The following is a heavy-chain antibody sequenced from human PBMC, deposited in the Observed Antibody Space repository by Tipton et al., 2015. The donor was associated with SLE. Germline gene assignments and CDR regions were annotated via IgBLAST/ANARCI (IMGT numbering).Heavy chain of an antibody. CDR1: GGSFSGYY. J-gene: IGHJ3*02. V-gene: IGHV4-34*01. CDR3: ARIGGNSGEFDI. Sequence: TLSLTCAVYGGSFSGYYWSWIRQPPGKGLEWIGEINHSGSTNYNPSLKSRVTISVDTSKNQFSLKLSSVTAADTAVYYCARIGGNSGEFDIWGQGTMVTVSS. CDR2: INHSGST. D-gene: IGHD4-23*01.